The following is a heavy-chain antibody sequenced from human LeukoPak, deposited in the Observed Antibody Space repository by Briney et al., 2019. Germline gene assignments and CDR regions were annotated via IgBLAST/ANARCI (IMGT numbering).Heavy chain of an antibody. CDR3: ARAHHGYLDY. J-gene: IGHJ4*01. Sequence: SETLSLTCTVSGGSINTYYWTWLRQPPGKGLEWLGDIDYSGTTNYSPSLRSRVTVSMDTSRDQFSLKLNSVTAADTAVYFCARAHHGYLDYWGHGTLVTVSS. CDR1: GGSINTYY. D-gene: IGHD1-14*01. V-gene: IGHV4-59*01. CDR2: IDYSGTT.